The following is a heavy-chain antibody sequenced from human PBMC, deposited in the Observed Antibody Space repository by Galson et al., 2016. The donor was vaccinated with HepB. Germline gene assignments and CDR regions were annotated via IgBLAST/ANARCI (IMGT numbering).Heavy chain of an antibody. J-gene: IGHJ6*02. CDR2: IYYTGST. D-gene: IGHD6-13*01. CDR3: ARAAGHEYYFYGMEV. V-gene: IGHV4-4*02. Sequence: SETLSLTCAVSGGSISSSNWWSWVRQAPGKGLEWIGNIYYTGSTYYNPSLESRLSMSVDTSKNQFALTLTSVTAADTAVYYCARAAGHEYYFYGMEVWGQGTTVTVSS. CDR1: GGSISSSNW.